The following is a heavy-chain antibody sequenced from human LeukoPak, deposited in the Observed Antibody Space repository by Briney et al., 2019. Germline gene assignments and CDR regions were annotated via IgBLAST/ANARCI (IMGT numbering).Heavy chain of an antibody. CDR3: VSFYETY. Sequence: GGSLRLSCAASGNYWMHWVRQAPGKGLVWVSHINSDGSWTSYADSVKGRFTISKDNAKNTVHLQMNSLRAEDTAVYYCVSFYETYWGRGTLVTVSS. D-gene: IGHD2/OR15-2a*01. CDR2: INSDGSWT. V-gene: IGHV3-74*01. J-gene: IGHJ4*02. CDR1: GNYW.